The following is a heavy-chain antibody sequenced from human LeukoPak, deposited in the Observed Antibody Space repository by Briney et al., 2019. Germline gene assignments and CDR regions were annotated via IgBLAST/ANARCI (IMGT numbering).Heavy chain of an antibody. D-gene: IGHD2-15*01. CDR1: GGSISSSSYY. V-gene: IGHV4-39*07. CDR3: ARERPSKSGRPSYYYYYMDV. J-gene: IGHJ6*03. Sequence: PSETLSLTCTVSGGSISSSSYYWGWIRQPPGKGLEWIGSIYYSGSTYYNPSLKSRVTISVDTSKNQFSLKLSSVTAADTAVYYCARERPSKSGRPSYYYYYMDVWGKGTTVTVSS. CDR2: IYYSGST.